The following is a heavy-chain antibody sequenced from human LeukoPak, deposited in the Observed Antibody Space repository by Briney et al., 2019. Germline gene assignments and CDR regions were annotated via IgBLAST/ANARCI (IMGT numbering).Heavy chain of an antibody. V-gene: IGHV4-59*12. CDR1: GGSISSYY. D-gene: IGHD4-17*01. Sequence: SETLSLTCTVSGGSISSYYWSWLRQPPGKGLEWIGYIYYSGSTNYNPPLKSRVTISVDTSKNQFSLKLSSVTAADTAVYYCARDSGASGDSDYWGQGTLVTVSS. J-gene: IGHJ4*02. CDR2: IYYSGST. CDR3: ARDSGASGDSDY.